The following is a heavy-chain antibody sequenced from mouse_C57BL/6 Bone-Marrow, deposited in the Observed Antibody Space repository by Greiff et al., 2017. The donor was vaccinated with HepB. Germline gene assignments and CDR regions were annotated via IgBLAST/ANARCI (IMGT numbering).Heavy chain of an antibody. J-gene: IGHJ2*01. CDR1: EYEFPSHD. CDR3: AKFPKFITTVVAMGTDY. Sequence: EVKLVESGGGLVQPGESLKLSCESNEYEFPSHDMSWVRKTPEKRLELVAAINSDGGSTYYPDTMDRRFIISRYNTKKTLYLQMSSLRSEDTALYYCAKFPKFITTVVAMGTDYWGQGTTLTVSS. V-gene: IGHV5-2*01. D-gene: IGHD1-1*01. CDR2: INSDGGST.